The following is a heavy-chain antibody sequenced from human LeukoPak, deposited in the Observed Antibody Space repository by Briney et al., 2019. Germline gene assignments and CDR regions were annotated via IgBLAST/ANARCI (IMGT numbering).Heavy chain of an antibody. CDR2: TWYDGSNY. V-gene: IGHV3-33*01. D-gene: IGHD3-22*01. CDR1: GFTISSYG. CDR3: ARGYDSSGYYSYYFDY. J-gene: IGHJ4*02. Sequence: GGSLRLSSAAAGFTISSYGMHWVRQAPGKGLEWVAVTWYDGSNYYYAYSVKGRFTISRDTSTNKMYLQMNSLRTEDAAVYYCARGYDSSGYYSYYFDYWGQGTLVTVSS.